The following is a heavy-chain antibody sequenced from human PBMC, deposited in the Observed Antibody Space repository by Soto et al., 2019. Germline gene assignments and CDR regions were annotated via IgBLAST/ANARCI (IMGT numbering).Heavy chain of an antibody. CDR3: ARPRPPGIAVAGLDY. CDR1: GYSFTSYW. D-gene: IGHD6-19*01. Sequence: GESLKISCKGSGYSFTSYWIGWVRQMPGKGLEWMGIIYPGDSDTRYSPSFQGQVTISADKSISTAYLQWSSLKASDTAMYYCARPRPPGIAVAGLDYWGQGTLVTVSS. CDR2: IYPGDSDT. J-gene: IGHJ4*02. V-gene: IGHV5-51*01.